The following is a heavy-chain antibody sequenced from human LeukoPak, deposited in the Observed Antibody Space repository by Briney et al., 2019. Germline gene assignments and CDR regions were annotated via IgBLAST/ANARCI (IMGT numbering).Heavy chain of an antibody. CDR3: ASGGQLVDYYYYYMDV. D-gene: IGHD6-6*01. V-gene: IGHV3-11*01. CDR1: GFTFSDYY. Sequence: GGSLRLSCAASGFTFSDYYMSWIRQAPGKGLEWVSYISSSGSTIYYADSVKGRFTISRDNAKNSLYLQMNSLRAEDTAVYYCASGGQLVDYYYYYMDVWGKGTTVTVSS. CDR2: ISSSGSTI. J-gene: IGHJ6*03.